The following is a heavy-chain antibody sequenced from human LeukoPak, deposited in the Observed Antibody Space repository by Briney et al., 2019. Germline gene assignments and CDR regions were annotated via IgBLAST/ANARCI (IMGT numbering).Heavy chain of an antibody. V-gene: IGHV4-38-2*02. J-gene: IGHJ6*04. D-gene: IGHD1-26*01. CDR2: IYHSGST. CDR3: ARGPRWGV. CDR1: GYSISSGYY. Sequence: PSETLSLTWTVSGYSISSGYYWGWIRQPPGKGLEWIGSIYHSGSTYYNPSLKSRVTISVDTSKNQFSLKLSSVTAADTAVYYCARGPRWGVWGKGTTVTVSS.